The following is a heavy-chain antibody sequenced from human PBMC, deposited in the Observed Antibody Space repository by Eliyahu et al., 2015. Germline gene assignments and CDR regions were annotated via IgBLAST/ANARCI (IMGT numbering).Heavy chain of an antibody. CDR2: INPNSGGT. Sequence: QVQLVQSGAEVKKPGASVKVSCKASGYTFXGXXRHWVRQAPGQGLGWMGWINPNSGGTNXAQKFQGRVTMTRDTSISTAYMELSRLRSDDTAVYYCARSDRILNDYGDYLAPNNWGQGTLVTVSS. CDR1: GYTFXGXX. CDR3: ARSDRILNDYGDYLAPNN. V-gene: IGHV1-2*02. D-gene: IGHD4-17*01. J-gene: IGHJ4*02.